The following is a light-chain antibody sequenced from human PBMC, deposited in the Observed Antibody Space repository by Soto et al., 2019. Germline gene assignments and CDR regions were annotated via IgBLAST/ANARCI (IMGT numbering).Light chain of an antibody. CDR2: KAS. CDR3: QQYSNRWT. J-gene: IGKJ1*01. CDR1: QNIETW. V-gene: IGKV1-5*03. Sequence: DIQMTQSPSTLSASVGDRVTITCRASQNIETWLAWYQHKPGKAPKLLIYKASSLEGGVPSRFSGSGSGTEFTLTISRLQSDDFATYYCQQYSNRWTFGEGTEVEIK.